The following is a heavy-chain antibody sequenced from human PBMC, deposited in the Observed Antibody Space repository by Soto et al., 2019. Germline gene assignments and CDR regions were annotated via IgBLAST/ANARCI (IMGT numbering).Heavy chain of an antibody. CDR3: ARDLLERKRVYAFDI. Sequence: PGGSLRLSCAASGFTFSSYAMHWVRQAPGKGLEWVAVISYDGSNKYYADSVKGRFTISRDNSKNTLYLQMNSLRAEDTAVYYCARDLLERKRVYAFDIWGQGTMVTVSS. D-gene: IGHD1-1*01. CDR1: GFTFSSYA. J-gene: IGHJ3*02. CDR2: ISYDGSNK. V-gene: IGHV3-30-3*01.